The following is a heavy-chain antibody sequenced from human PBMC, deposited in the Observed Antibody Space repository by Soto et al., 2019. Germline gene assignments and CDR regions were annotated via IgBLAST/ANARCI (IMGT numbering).Heavy chain of an antibody. CDR1: GYTFSDSY. CDR3: ARGIRYSSGCPGY. CDR2: INPDSAVT. V-gene: IGHV1-2*02. J-gene: IGHJ4*02. D-gene: IGHD6-19*01. Sequence: ASVKVSCKASGYTFSDSYIHWVRQAPGQGLEWMGWINPDSAVTTYAQNFHGRVTMTRDTSITTVYMDLSGLRSDDTAVYYCARGIRYSSGCPGYWGQGTRVTV.